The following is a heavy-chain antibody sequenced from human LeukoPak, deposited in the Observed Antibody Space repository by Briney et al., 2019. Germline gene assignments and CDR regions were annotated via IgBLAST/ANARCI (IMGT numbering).Heavy chain of an antibody. J-gene: IGHJ5*02. V-gene: IGHV1-8*01. CDR2: MNPNSGNT. Sequence: ASVKVSCKASGYTFTSYDINWVRQATGQGLEWMGGMNPNSGNTGYAQKFQGRVTMTRNTSISAAYMELSSLRSEDTAVYYCARGRRLRGWYPNNWFDPWGQGTLVTVPS. D-gene: IGHD6-19*01. CDR3: ARGRRLRGWYPNNWFDP. CDR1: GYTFTSYD.